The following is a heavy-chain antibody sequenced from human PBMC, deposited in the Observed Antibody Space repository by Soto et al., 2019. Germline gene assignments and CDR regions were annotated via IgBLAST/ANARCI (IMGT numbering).Heavy chain of an antibody. CDR1: GYTFTRYA. J-gene: IGHJ3*02. V-gene: IGHV1-3*01. CDR2: INAGNGNT. D-gene: IGHD1-1*01. Sequence: ASVTVSCQASGYTFTRYAMHWVRQAPGQRLEWMGWINAGNGNTKYSQKFQGRVTITRDTSASTAYMELSSLRSEDTAVYYCARRVGRPRDAFDIWGQGTMVTVSS. CDR3: ARRVGRPRDAFDI.